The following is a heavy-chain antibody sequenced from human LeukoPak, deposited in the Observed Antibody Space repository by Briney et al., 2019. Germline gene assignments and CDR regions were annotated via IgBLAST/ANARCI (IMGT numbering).Heavy chain of an antibody. V-gene: IGHV1-46*01. CDR2: INPSGGST. Sequence: ASVKVSCKASGYTFTSYYMHWVRQAPGQGLEWMGIINPSGGSTSYAQKFQGRVTMTRDTSTSTVYMELSSLRSEDTAVYYCARDHRSYYDSSGYSTFDYWGQGTLVTASS. D-gene: IGHD3-22*01. CDR1: GYTFTSYY. CDR3: ARDHRSYYDSSGYSTFDY. J-gene: IGHJ4*02.